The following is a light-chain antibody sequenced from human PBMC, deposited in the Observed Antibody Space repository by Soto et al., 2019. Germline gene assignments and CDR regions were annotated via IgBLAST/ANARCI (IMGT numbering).Light chain of an antibody. V-gene: IGLV1-40*01. Sequence: QSVLTQPPSVSGAPGQRITISCTGSRSNIGAGYDVHWYQQLPGTAPKLLMFGNSNRPSGVPDRFSGSKSGTSASLAITGLQAEDEADYYCQSYDSSLSAYVFGAGTKLTVL. J-gene: IGLJ1*01. CDR2: GNS. CDR3: QSYDSSLSAYV. CDR1: RSNIGAGYD.